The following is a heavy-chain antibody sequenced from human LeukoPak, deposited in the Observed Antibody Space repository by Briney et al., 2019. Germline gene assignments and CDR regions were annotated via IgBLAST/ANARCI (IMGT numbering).Heavy chain of an antibody. J-gene: IGHJ4*02. D-gene: IGHD7-27*01. CDR3: ASASNWEGYFDY. CDR2: ISPYNGNT. V-gene: IGHV1-18*01. Sequence: ASVKVSCRASGYTFTSYGLSWVRQAPGQGLEWMGWISPYNGNTNYAQKLQGRVTMTTDTSTSTAYMELRSLRSDDTAVYYCASASNWEGYFDYWGQGTLVTVSS. CDR1: GYTFTSYG.